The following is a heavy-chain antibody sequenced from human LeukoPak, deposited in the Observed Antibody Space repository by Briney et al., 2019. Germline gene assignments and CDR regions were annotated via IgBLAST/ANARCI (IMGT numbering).Heavy chain of an antibody. CDR1: GFTFSSYS. CDR2: ISTSSNTI. V-gene: IGHV3-48*01. Sequence: GGSLRLSCAASGFTFSSYSMNWVRQAPGKGLEWVSYISTSSNTIYYADSLKGRFTISRDNAKNSLFLQMNSLRAEDTAVYYCARGYCSGGSGHYTIYYFDYWGQGTLVTVSS. J-gene: IGHJ4*02. CDR3: ARGYCSGGSGHYTIYYFDY. D-gene: IGHD2-15*01.